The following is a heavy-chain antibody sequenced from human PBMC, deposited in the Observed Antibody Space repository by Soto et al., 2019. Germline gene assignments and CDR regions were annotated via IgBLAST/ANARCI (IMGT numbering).Heavy chain of an antibody. J-gene: IGHJ5*01. Sequence: QVQLQESGPGLVKPSETLSLTCTDSGGSISSYYWSWIRQPPGKGLEWIGFIFYSGSTSYNPSLKSRVTISIDASEYQFSLKLNSVTAADTAVYYCASMIEDPVLSFDSWRQGTLVAVSS. CDR1: GGSISSYY. V-gene: IGHV4-59*01. CDR3: ASMIEDPVLSFDS. D-gene: IGHD3-16*01. CDR2: IFYSGST.